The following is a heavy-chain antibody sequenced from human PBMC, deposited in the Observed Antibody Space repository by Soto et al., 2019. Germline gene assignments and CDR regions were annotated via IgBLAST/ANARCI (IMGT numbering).Heavy chain of an antibody. V-gene: IGHV3-23*01. J-gene: IGHJ4*02. CDR1: GFTFSSYA. D-gene: IGHD3-3*01. Sequence: GGSLRLSCAASGFTFSSYAMSWVRQAPGKGLEWVSAISGSGGSTYYADSVKGRFTISRDNSKNTLYLQMNSLRAEDTAVYYCANLRLTIFGVFITRRFDWYYWGQGTLVTVSS. CDR2: ISGSGGST. CDR3: ANLRLTIFGVFITRRFDWYY.